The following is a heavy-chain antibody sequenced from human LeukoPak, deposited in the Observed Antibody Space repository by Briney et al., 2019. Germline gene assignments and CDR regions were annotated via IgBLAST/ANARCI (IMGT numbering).Heavy chain of an antibody. CDR3: ARSGSGRLLDY. V-gene: IGHV4-59*08. CDR2: IIYSGST. J-gene: IGHJ4*02. CDR1: GGSINNYY. Sequence: SETLSLTCTVSGGSINNYYWSWIRQPPGKGLEWIGYIIYSGSTYYNPSLKSRVTITVDTSKNQFSLKLSSVTATDTAVYFCARSGSGRLLDYWGQGTLVTVSS. D-gene: IGHD6-19*01.